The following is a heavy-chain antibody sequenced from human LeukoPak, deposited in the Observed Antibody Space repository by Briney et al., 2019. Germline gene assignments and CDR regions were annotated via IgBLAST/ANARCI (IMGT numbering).Heavy chain of an antibody. D-gene: IGHD3-10*01. V-gene: IGHV1-24*01. J-gene: IGHJ4*02. CDR2: FDPEDGET. CDR3: ARVLLWFGELSSFDY. CDR1: GYTLTELS. Sequence: ASVKVSCKVSGYTLTELSMHWVRQAPGKGLEWMGGFDPEDGETIYAQKFQGRVTMTEDTSTDTAYMELSSLRSEDTAVYYCARVLLWFGELSSFDYWGQGTLVTVSS.